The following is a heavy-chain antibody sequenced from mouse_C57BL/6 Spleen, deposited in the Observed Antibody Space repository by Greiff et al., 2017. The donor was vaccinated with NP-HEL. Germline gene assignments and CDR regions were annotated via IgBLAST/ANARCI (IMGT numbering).Heavy chain of an antibody. CDR1: GYTFTSYW. CDR2: IDPSDSET. Sequence: QVQLKQPGAELVRPGSSVKLSCKASGYTFTSYWMHWVKQRPIQGLEWIGNIDPSDSETHYNQKFKDKATLTVDKSSSTAYMQLSSLTSEDSAVYYCARENWDEGYYAMDYWGQGTSVTVSS. CDR3: ARENWDEGYYAMDY. V-gene: IGHV1-52*01. D-gene: IGHD4-1*01. J-gene: IGHJ4*01.